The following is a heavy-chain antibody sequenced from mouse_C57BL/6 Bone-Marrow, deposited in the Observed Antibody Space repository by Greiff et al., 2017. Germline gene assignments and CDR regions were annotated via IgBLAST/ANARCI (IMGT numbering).Heavy chain of an antibody. CDR2: IYPGSGNT. D-gene: IGHD1-1*01. CDR1: GYTFTDSD. CDR3: ARSPGSSCNWYFDV. Sequence: VQLQQSGPELVKPGASVKISCKASGYTFTDSDIHWVKPRPGQGLEWIGWIYPGSGNTKYNEKFKGKATLTVDTSSSTAYMQLSSLTSEDSAVYFCARSPGSSCNWYFDVWGTGTTVTVSS. J-gene: IGHJ1*03. V-gene: IGHV1-84*01.